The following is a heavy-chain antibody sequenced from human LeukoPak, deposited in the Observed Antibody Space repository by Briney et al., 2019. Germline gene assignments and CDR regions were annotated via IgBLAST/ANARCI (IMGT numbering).Heavy chain of an antibody. CDR2: ISSSSSSYI. D-gene: IGHD6-13*01. CDR3: ARSLAAAGPSNYYYMDV. Sequence: GGSLRLSCAASGFTFSSYSMNWVRQAPGKGLEWVSSISSSSSSYIYYADSVKGRFTISRDNAKNSLYLQMNSLRAEDTAVYYCARSLAAAGPSNYYYMDVWGKGTTVTISS. V-gene: IGHV3-21*01. J-gene: IGHJ6*03. CDR1: GFTFSSYS.